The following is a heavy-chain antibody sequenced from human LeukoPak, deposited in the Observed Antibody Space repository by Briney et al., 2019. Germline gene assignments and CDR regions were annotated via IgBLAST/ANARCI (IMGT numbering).Heavy chain of an antibody. CDR1: GFTFSTYA. D-gene: IGHD4-11*01. J-gene: IGHJ4*02. V-gene: IGHV3-48*03. Sequence: GGSLRLSCVASGFTFSTYAMNWIRQAPGKGLEWVAYFGSTGTTHYADSMRGRFTISRDNAEMSLFLQMNSLRVDDTAVYYCARSNGLRYFDRWGQGTLVTVSS. CDR2: FGSTGTT. CDR3: ARSNGLRYFDR.